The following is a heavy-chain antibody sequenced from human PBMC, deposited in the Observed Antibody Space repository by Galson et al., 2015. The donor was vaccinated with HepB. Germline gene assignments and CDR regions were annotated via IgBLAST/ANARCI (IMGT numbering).Heavy chain of an antibody. Sequence: CAISGDSVSSNSAAWNWIRQSPSRGLEWLGRTYYRSKWYNDYAVSVKSRITINPDTSKNQFSLQLNSVTPEDTAVYYCARVYHSSGWYDWYFDLWGRGTLVTVSS. V-gene: IGHV6-1*01. CDR3: ARVYHSSGWYDWYFDL. CDR2: TYYRSKWYN. CDR1: GDSVSSNSAA. J-gene: IGHJ2*01. D-gene: IGHD6-19*01.